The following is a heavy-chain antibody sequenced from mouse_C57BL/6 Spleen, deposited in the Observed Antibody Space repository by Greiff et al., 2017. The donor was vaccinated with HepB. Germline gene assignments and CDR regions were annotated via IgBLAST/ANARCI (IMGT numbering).Heavy chain of an antibody. V-gene: IGHV4-1*01. D-gene: IGHD1-1*01. J-gene: IGHJ4*01. CDR1: GLDFSRYW. CDR3: ARSYYGSRRGYAMDY. CDR2: INPDSSTI. Sequence: AASGLDFSRYWMSWVRRAPWKGLEWIGEINPDSSTINYAPSLKDKFIISRDNAKNTLYLQMSKVRSEDTALYYCARSYYGSRRGYAMDYWGQGTSVTVSS.